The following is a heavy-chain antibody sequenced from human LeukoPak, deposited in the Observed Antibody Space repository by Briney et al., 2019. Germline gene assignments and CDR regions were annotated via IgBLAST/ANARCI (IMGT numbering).Heavy chain of an antibody. CDR1: GGSISSGGYY. CDR2: IYYSGST. D-gene: IGHD2-15*01. CDR3: ARGGRGKSGFDY. V-gene: IGHV4-31*03. J-gene: IGHJ4*02. Sequence: SQTLSLTCTVSGGSISSGGYYWSWIGQHPGKGLEWIGYIYYSGSTYYNPSLKSRVTISVDTSKNQFSLKLSSVTAADTAVYYCARGGRGKSGFDYWGQGTLVTVSS.